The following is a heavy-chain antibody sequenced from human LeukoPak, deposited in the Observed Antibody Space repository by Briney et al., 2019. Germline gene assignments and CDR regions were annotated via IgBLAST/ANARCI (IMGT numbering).Heavy chain of an antibody. J-gene: IGHJ6*02. D-gene: IGHD3-22*01. CDR1: GFTFSSYS. CDR2: ISSSSSYI. Sequence: PGGSLRLSCAASGFTFSSYSMNWVRQAPGKGLEWVSSISSSSSYIYYADSVKGRFTISRDNAKNSLYLQMNSLRAEDTAVYYCARVVLGPGLNYDSSGYYRLGYYGMDVWGQGTTVTVSS. V-gene: IGHV3-21*01. CDR3: ARVVLGPGLNYDSSGYYRLGYYGMDV.